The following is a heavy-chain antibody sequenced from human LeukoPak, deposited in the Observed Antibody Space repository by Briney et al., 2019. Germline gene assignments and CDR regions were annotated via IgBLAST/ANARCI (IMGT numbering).Heavy chain of an antibody. D-gene: IGHD6-13*01. J-gene: IGHJ4*02. CDR2: IYYSGSA. Sequence: SETLSLTCAVSGGSISSNSYYWSWIRQPPGKGLEWIGYIYYSGSANYHPSLKSRVTISVDTSKNRFSLRLSSVTAADTAVYYCARVTGYMVEDYFDYWGQGTLVTVSS. CDR3: ARVTGYMVEDYFDY. CDR1: GGSISSNSYY. V-gene: IGHV4-61*01.